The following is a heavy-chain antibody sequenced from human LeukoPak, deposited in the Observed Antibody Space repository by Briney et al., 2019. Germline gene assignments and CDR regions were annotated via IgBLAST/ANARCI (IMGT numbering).Heavy chain of an antibody. CDR3: ARRSGVAVAGAFDY. Sequence: PGGSLRLSCAASGFTFSSYAMHWVRQAPGKGLEWVSGISGSGDTTYYADSVKGRFTISRDNSKNTLHLQMNSLRAEDTAVYFCARRSGVAVAGAFDYWGQGTLVTVSS. D-gene: IGHD6-19*01. V-gene: IGHV3-23*01. CDR1: GFTFSSYA. J-gene: IGHJ4*02. CDR2: ISGSGDTT.